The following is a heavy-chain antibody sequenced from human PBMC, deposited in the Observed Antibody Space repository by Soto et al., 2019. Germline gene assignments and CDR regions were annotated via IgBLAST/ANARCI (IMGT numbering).Heavy chain of an antibody. J-gene: IGHJ4*02. D-gene: IGHD3-3*02. Sequence: GGSLRLSCAVSGFTFSSYGMHWVRQAPGKGLEWVAVISYDGSNKYYADSVKGRFTISRDNSKSTLYLQMNSLRAEDTAVYYCAKDRDSVFGTSRDYFDYWGQGTLVTVSS. CDR3: AKDRDSVFGTSRDYFDY. V-gene: IGHV3-30*18. CDR1: GFTFSSYG. CDR2: ISYDGSNK.